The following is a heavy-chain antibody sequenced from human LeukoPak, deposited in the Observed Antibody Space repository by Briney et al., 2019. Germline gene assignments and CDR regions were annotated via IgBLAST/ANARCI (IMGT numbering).Heavy chain of an antibody. J-gene: IGHJ1*01. V-gene: IGHV4-39*01. Sequence: PSETLSLTCTVSGGSISSTNHYWGWIRQPPGKGLECIGGTHFSGSTHYNPSLNGRATISLDTPKNQFSLKLSSVTAADTAVYYCARGRVRGYCSSTSCYISGAEYFQHWGQGTLVTVSS. CDR2: THFSGST. D-gene: IGHD2-2*01. CDR1: GGSISSTNHY. CDR3: ARGRVRGYCSSTSCYISGAEYFQH.